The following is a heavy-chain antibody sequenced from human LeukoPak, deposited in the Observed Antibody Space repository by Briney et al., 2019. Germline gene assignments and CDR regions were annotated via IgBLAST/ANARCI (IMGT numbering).Heavy chain of an antibody. Sequence: GGSLRLSCAASGFTFSSYAMSWVRQAPGKGLEWVSSFSGSGGSTYYADSVKGRFTISRDNARNSMFLQMNSLRVEDTAVYYCASQSYARFDPWGQGTLVTVSS. V-gene: IGHV3-23*01. CDR2: FSGSGGST. CDR3: ASQSYARFDP. CDR1: GFTFSSYA. D-gene: IGHD3-16*01. J-gene: IGHJ5*02.